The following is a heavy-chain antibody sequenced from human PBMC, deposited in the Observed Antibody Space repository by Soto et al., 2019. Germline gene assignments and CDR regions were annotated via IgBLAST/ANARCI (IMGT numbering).Heavy chain of an antibody. CDR2: IYYSGNT. Sequence: KPSETLSLTCTVSGGSISNYYWSWIRQPPGKGLDWIGYIYYSGNTNYNPSLKSRVTISVDTSKNQFSLKLSSVTAADTALYYCARAVVPAAMLSWFDPWGQGTLVIVSS. V-gene: IGHV4-59*01. CDR1: GGSISNYY. CDR3: ARAVVPAAMLSWFDP. J-gene: IGHJ5*02. D-gene: IGHD2-2*01.